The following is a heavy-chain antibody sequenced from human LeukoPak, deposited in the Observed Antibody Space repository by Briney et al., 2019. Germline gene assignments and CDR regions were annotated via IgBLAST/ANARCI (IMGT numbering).Heavy chain of an antibody. CDR3: ATGGRSGMAFDF. CDR2: IYGGGNT. V-gene: IGHV3-53*01. J-gene: IGHJ4*02. Sequence: GGSLRLSCSFSGFIATSNYMAWVRRSPGKGLQWISFIYGGGNTLYADSVRDRFSISRDNSKSTLYLQMSSLRVEDTAVYYCATGGRSGMAFDFWGQGTLVTVSS. D-gene: IGHD2-8*01. CDR1: GFIATSNY.